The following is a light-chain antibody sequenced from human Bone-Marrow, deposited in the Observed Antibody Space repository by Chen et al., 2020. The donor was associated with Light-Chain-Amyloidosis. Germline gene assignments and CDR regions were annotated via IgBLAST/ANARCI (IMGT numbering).Light chain of an antibody. CDR2: WAS. J-gene: IGKJ4*01. Sequence: DIVMTQSPDFLAVPLGERATLTCKSSQSVFYNSINQNSQNCLIWHQQKPGQVPHMLFYWASTRESGVPDRFSGSGSGTDFTLTISSLQAEDGAVYYCQQYYSTPFTFGGGTKVEIK. CDR1: QSVFYNSINQNSQNC. CDR3: QQYYSTPFT. V-gene: IGKV4-1*01.